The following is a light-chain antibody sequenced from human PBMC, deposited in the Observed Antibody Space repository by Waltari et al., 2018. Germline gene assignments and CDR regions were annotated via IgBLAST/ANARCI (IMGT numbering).Light chain of an antibody. J-gene: IGLJ2*01. Sequence: QSVLTQPPSMSGAPGQRVTLSCTGSSSNIGAGYDVHWYQQLPGTAPKLLIYSYNNRPSGVPDRFSGSKSGTSASLAIAGLQAEDEADYYCQSYDGSLSASIFGGGTKLTVL. CDR1: SSNIGAGYD. V-gene: IGLV1-40*01. CDR3: QSYDGSLSASI. CDR2: SYN.